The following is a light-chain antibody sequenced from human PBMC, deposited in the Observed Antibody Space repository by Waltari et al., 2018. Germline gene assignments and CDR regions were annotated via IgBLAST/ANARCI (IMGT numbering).Light chain of an antibody. J-gene: IGLJ2*01. V-gene: IGLV2-14*01. CDR1: SCDVGGYNY. CDR3: SSYTSSSTLGV. CDR2: DVS. Sequence: QSALTQPASVSGSPGQSITISCTGTSCDVGGYNYVSWYQQHPGKAPKLMSYDVSNRPSGVSNRFSGSKSGNTASLTISGLQAEDEADYYCSSYTSSSTLGVFGGGTKLTVL.